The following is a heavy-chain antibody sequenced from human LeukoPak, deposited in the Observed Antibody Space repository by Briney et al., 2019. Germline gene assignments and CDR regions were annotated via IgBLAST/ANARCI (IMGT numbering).Heavy chain of an antibody. CDR2: ISWNSGSI. CDR3: ARDWY. Sequence: PGRSLKLSCAASGFTFDDYAMHWVRQAPGKGLEWVSGISWNSGSIGYADSVKGRFTISRDNAKNTLYLQMNSLRAEDTAVYYCARDWYWGQGTLVTVSS. CDR1: GFTFDDYA. V-gene: IGHV3-9*01. J-gene: IGHJ4*02.